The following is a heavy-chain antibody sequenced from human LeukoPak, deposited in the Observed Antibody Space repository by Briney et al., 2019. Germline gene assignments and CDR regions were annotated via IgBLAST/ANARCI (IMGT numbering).Heavy chain of an antibody. CDR1: GFTFSDYY. CDR2: ISSSGSTI. Sequence: PGGSLRLSCAASGFTFSDYYMGWIRQAPGKGLEWVSYISSSGSTIYYADSVKGRFTISRDNAKNSLYLQMNSLRAEDTAVYYCVGSSSWYWYFDYWGQGTLVTVSS. CDR3: VGSSSWYWYFDY. V-gene: IGHV3-11*04. D-gene: IGHD6-13*01. J-gene: IGHJ4*02.